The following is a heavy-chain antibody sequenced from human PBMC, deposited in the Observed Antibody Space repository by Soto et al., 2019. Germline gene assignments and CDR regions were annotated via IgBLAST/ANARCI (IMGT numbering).Heavy chain of an antibody. V-gene: IGHV3-23*01. CDR3: VKNPGYYYDSTGYHFEY. Sequence: EVQLLESGGGLVQPGGSLRLSCAASEFTFSNYAMSWVRQAPGKGLEWVSAISYGGGTTYYADSVKGRFTTSRDNSKNTLYLQMISLRAEDTAVDYCVKNPGYYYDSTGYHFEYCGHGTLVTVSS. D-gene: IGHD3-22*01. CDR1: EFTFSNYA. J-gene: IGHJ4*01. CDR2: ISYGGGTT.